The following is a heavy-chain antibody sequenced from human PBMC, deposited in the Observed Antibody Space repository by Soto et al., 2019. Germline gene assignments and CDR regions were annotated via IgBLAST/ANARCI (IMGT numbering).Heavy chain of an antibody. CDR3: ARDDATYCGGDCHRYFYYGMDV. CDR1: GGTFSNHA. J-gene: IGHJ6*02. Sequence: SVKVSCKASGGTFSNHAISWVRQAPGQGLEWVGGIIPMFPTADYAQRFQGRVTITADDSTTTVYMELSGLRSEDTAMYYCARDDATYCGGDCHRYFYYGMDVWGQGTTVTVSS. CDR2: IIPMFPTA. D-gene: IGHD2-21*02. V-gene: IGHV1-69*13.